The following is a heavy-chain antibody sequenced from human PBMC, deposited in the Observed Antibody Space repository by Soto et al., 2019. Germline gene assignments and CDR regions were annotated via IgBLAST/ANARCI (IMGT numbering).Heavy chain of an antibody. D-gene: IGHD3-9*01. CDR1: GFTFSSYA. CDR3: AKETRTGRNDILTGYVDY. V-gene: IGHV3-23*01. Sequence: EVQLLESGGGLVQPGGSLRLSCAASGFTFSSYAMSWVRQAPGKGLEWVSAISGSGGSTYYADSVKGRFTISRDNSKNTLYLQMNSLRAEDTAVYYCAKETRTGRNDILTGYVDYWGQGTLVTVSS. CDR2: ISGSGGST. J-gene: IGHJ4*02.